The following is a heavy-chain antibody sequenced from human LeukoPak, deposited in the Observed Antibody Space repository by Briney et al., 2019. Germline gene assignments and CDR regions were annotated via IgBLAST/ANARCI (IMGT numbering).Heavy chain of an antibody. Sequence: GGSLRLSCAASGFSFSSYSMNWVRQAPGKGLEWVSSISSSSSYIYYADEVKGRFTISRDNSKNSLYLQMSSLRAEDAALYYCAREGDFWSGYYSVWGQGTLVTVSS. J-gene: IGHJ4*02. CDR2: ISSSSSYI. CDR3: AREGDFWSGYYSV. D-gene: IGHD3-3*01. V-gene: IGHV3-21*01. CDR1: GFSFSSYS.